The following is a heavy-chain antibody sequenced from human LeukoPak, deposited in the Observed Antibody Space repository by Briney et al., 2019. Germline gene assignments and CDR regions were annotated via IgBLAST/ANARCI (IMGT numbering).Heavy chain of an antibody. J-gene: IGHJ4*02. Sequence: GRSLRLSCAASGFTFSSYGMHWVRQAPGKGLEWVAVISYDGSNKYYADSVKGRFTISRDSSKNTLYLQMNSLRAEDTAVYYCAKEGDYYDSSGYSDLDYWGQGTLVTVSS. CDR1: GFTFSSYG. CDR2: ISYDGSNK. D-gene: IGHD3-22*01. CDR3: AKEGDYYDSSGYSDLDY. V-gene: IGHV3-30*18.